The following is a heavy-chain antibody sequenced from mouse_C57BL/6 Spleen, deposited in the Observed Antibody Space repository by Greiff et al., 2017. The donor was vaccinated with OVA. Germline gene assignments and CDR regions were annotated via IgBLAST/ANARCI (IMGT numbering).Heavy chain of an antibody. V-gene: IGHV1-64*01. Sequence: VQLQQPGAELVKPGASVKLSCKASGYTFTSYWMHWVKQRAGQGLEWIGMIHPNSGRNNYNEKVKSKATLTVDKSSSTAYMQLSSLTSEDSAVYYCAREVPYYYGSSYYFDYWGQGTTLTVSS. D-gene: IGHD1-1*01. CDR3: AREVPYYYGSSYYFDY. CDR1: GYTFTSYW. J-gene: IGHJ2*01. CDR2: IHPNSGRN.